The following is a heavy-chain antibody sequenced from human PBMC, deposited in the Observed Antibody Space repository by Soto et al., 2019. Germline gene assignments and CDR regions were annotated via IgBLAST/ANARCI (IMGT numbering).Heavy chain of an antibody. CDR3: ARDWFVGANYDRLDY. CDR2: IKQDGSEK. J-gene: IGHJ4*02. V-gene: IGHV3-7*03. Sequence: GGSLRLSCAASGFTFSSYWMSWVRQAPGKGLEWVAIIKQDGSEKYYVDSVKGRFTISRDNAKNSLFLQMNSLRAEDTALYYCARDWFVGANYDRLDYWAQGSLLTLSS. CDR1: GFTFSSYW. D-gene: IGHD1-26*01.